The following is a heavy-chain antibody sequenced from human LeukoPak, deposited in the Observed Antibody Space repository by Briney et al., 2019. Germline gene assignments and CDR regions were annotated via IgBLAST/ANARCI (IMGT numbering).Heavy chain of an antibody. J-gene: IGHJ6*03. CDR2: IYPGDSDT. D-gene: IGHD7-27*01. V-gene: IGHV5-51*01. CDR1: GYSFTSYW. Sequence: GESLKISCKGSGYSFTSYWIGWVRQMPGKGLEWMGIIYPGDSDTRYSPSFQGQVTISADKSISTAYLQWSSLKASDTAMYYCARFPWGGYYYYYMDVWGKGTTVTVSS. CDR3: ARFPWGGYYYYYMDV.